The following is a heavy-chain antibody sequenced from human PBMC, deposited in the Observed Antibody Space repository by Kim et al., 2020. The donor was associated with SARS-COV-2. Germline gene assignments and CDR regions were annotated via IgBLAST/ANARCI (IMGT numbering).Heavy chain of an antibody. CDR3: VKGGWGWVSDD. CDR1: GFTFFGHA. J-gene: IGHJ4*02. D-gene: IGHD2-21*01. V-gene: IGHV3-23*01. Sequence: GGSLRLSCTTSGFTFFGHAMSWVRQAPGKGLEWVSSNDGSGGTTYYVDSVKGRFSISRDDSRNTLYLQMSALRTDDTATYYCVKGGWGWVSDDLGQGTLV. CDR2: NDGSGGTT.